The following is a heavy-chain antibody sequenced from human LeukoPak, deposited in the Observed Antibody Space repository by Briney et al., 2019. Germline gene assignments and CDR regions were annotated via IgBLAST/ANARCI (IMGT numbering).Heavy chain of an antibody. V-gene: IGHV4-34*01. D-gene: IGHD3-10*01. Sequence: SETLSLTCAVYGGSFSGYYWSWIRQPPGKGLEWIGEINHSGSTNYNPSLKSRVTMSVDTSKKHFSLKLTSVTAADTAVYYCARRYPSVRGVNLRPQEVGKYYFDYWGQGNLVTVSS. CDR3: ARRYPSVRGVNLRPQEVGKYYFDY. CDR2: INHSGST. CDR1: GGSFSGYY. J-gene: IGHJ4*02.